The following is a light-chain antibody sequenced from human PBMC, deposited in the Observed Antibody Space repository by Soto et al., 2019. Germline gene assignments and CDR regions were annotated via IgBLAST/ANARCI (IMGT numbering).Light chain of an antibody. CDR3: QQYDNLPALT. CDR1: QDISNY. Sequence: DIQMTQSPSSLSASVGDRVTITCQASQDISNYLNWYQQKPGKAPKLLIYDASNLETGVPSRFSGSRSGTDFTFPISSMQPEDIATYYCQQYDNLPALTFGGGTKVEIK. J-gene: IGKJ4*01. V-gene: IGKV1-33*01. CDR2: DAS.